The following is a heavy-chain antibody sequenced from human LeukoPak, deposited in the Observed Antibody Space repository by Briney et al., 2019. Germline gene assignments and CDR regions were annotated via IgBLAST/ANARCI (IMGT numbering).Heavy chain of an antibody. CDR1: GFTFRNYA. V-gene: IGHV3-23*01. J-gene: IGHJ4*02. CDR2: ISGSGGST. Sequence: GGSLRLSCAASGFTFRNYAMSWVRQAPGKGLEWVSTISGSGGSTYYADSMKGRFTISRDNSKNMLYLQMNSLRAEDRAVYYCAKDITVIKDIDYWGQGTLVTVSS. CDR3: AKDITVIKDIDY. D-gene: IGHD4-11*01.